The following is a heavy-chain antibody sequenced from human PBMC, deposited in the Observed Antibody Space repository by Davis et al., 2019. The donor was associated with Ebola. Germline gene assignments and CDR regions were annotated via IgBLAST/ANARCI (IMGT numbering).Heavy chain of an antibody. D-gene: IGHD4-11*01. V-gene: IGHV3-33*01. CDR3: ARLGNYSPLRGTVQPYYYMDV. CDR2: IWYDGSNK. J-gene: IGHJ6*03. CDR1: GFTFSSYG. Sequence: GESLKISCAASGFTFSSYGMHWVRQAPGKGLEWVAVIWYDGSNKYYADSVKGRFTISRDNSKNTLYLQMNSLRAEDTAVYYCARLGNYSPLRGTVQPYYYMDVWGKGTTVTVSS.